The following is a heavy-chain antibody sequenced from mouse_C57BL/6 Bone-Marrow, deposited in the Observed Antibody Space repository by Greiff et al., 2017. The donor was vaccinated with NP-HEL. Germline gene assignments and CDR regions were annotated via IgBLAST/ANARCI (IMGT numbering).Heavy chain of an antibody. J-gene: IGHJ2*01. CDR2: IYPRSGNT. CDR1: GYTFTSYG. Sequence: QVQLQQSGAELARPGASVKLSCKASGYTFTSYGISWVKQGTGQGLEWIGEIYPRSGNTYYNEKFKGKATLTADKSSSTAYMELRSLTSEDSAVYFCARSLYGNYPYYFDYWGQGTTLTVSS. D-gene: IGHD2-1*01. CDR3: ARSLYGNYPYYFDY. V-gene: IGHV1-81*01.